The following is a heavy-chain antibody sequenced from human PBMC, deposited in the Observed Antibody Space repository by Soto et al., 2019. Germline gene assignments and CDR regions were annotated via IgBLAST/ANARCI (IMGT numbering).Heavy chain of an antibody. CDR2: ISGGGGIT. Sequence: GGSLRLSCAASAFTFSSYAMSWVRQAPGKGLEWVSAISGGGGITYYADSVKGRFTISRDNSKNTLYLQMNSLRAEDTAIYYCAKWGIVATIHYYFDYWGQGALVTVS. D-gene: IGHD5-12*01. J-gene: IGHJ4*02. CDR3: AKWGIVATIHYYFDY. V-gene: IGHV3-23*01. CDR1: AFTFSSYA.